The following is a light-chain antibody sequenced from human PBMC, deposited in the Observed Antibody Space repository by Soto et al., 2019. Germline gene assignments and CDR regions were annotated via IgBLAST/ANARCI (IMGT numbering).Light chain of an antibody. CDR2: GAS. J-gene: IGKJ5*01. CDR3: QHRSNWPVT. V-gene: IGKV3-11*01. Sequence: EIVLTQSPDTLSLSPGERATLSCRASQSVSTYLAWYQQKPGQAPRLLIYGASNRATGVPARFSGSGSGTDFTLTICSLEPGDFAIYYCQHRSNWPVTFGQGTRLEIK. CDR1: QSVSTY.